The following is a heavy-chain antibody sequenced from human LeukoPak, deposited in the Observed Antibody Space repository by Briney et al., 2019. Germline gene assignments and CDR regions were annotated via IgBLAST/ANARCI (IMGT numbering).Heavy chain of an antibody. CDR2: ISGGSSYT. D-gene: IGHD3-22*01. J-gene: IGHJ4*02. CDR3: ASRGDTSGYYYFDY. CDR1: GFTFSNAW. V-gene: IGHV3-11*03. Sequence: PGGSLRLSCAASGFTFSNAWMSWVRQAPGKGLEWVSYISGGSSYTNYADSVKGRFTISRDNAKNSLYLQMNSLRAEDTAVCYCASRGDTSGYYYFDYWGQGTLVTVSS.